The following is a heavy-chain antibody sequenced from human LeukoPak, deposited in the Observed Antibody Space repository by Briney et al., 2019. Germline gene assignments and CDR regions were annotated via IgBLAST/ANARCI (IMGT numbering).Heavy chain of an antibody. D-gene: IGHD3-16*02. V-gene: IGHV3-23*01. CDR2: ISGSGGST. Sequence: GGSLKLSCAASGFTFSSYAMSWVRQAPGKGLEWVSAISGSGGSTYYADSVKGRFTISRDNSKNTLYLQMNSLRAEDTAVYYCAKVRLGELSIIDYWGQGTLVTVSS. CDR1: GFTFSSYA. J-gene: IGHJ4*02. CDR3: AKVRLGELSIIDY.